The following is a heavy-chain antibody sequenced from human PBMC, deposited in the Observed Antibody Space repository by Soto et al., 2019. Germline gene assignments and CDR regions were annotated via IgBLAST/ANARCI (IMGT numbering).Heavy chain of an antibody. CDR2: VNHSGGT. CDR1: GGSFNGFY. D-gene: IGHD3-10*01. V-gene: IGHV4-34*01. CDR3: ARGGYYGSGSYLDFDY. Sequence: SETLSLTCVVYGGSFNGFYWNWIRQPPGKGLEWIGEVNHSGGTKYTPSLKSRVTISVDTSKKQFSLELTSVTAADTAVYYCARGGYYGSGSYLDFDYWGQGTLVTVSS. J-gene: IGHJ4*02.